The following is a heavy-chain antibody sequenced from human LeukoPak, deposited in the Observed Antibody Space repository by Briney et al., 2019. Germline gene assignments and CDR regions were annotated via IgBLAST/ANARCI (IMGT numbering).Heavy chain of an antibody. V-gene: IGHV3-15*01. J-gene: IGHJ5*02. CDR3: IGRSRSFGFA. CDR1: GFTFSNAW. D-gene: IGHD1-26*01. Sequence: GGSLRHSCEASGFTFSNAWMSWGRQAPGEGLGWVGRIKSKTDGGKTEYAAPRKGRFTISRDDSKSTLYLQMNRVKTEDKAVYYCIGRSRSFGFAWGQGTLVTVSS. CDR2: IKSKTDGGKT.